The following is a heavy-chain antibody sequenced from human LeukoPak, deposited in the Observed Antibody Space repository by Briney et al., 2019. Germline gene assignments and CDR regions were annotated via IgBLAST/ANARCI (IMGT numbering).Heavy chain of an antibody. D-gene: IGHD2-2*01. CDR1: GFTFSIYE. CDR3: ASADCSSTSCFPNYYYYGMVV. Sequence: QPGGSLRLSCAASGFTFSIYEMNWVRQAPRKGLEWVSYISRRGSTIYYADSVKGRFTITRNNTKNSLYLQMNSPRAEDTSVYYCASADCSSTSCFPNYYYYGMVVSGKGATVTASS. V-gene: IGHV3-48*03. J-gene: IGHJ6*04. CDR2: ISRRGSTI.